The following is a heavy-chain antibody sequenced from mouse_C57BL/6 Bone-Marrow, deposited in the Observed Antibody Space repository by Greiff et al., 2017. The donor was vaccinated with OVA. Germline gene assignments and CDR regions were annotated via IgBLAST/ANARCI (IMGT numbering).Heavy chain of an antibody. CDR1: GYSITSGYD. D-gene: IGHD2-10*02. V-gene: IGHV3-1*01. Sequence: EVKLMESGPGMVKPSQSLSLTCTVTGYSITSGYDWHWIRHFPGNKLEWMGYISYSGSTNYNPSFKSRISITHDTSKNHFFLKLNPVTTEDTATDYGARNGVWYHDAMDYWGQGTSVTVSS. CDR2: ISYSGST. J-gene: IGHJ4*01. CDR3: ARNGVWYHDAMDY.